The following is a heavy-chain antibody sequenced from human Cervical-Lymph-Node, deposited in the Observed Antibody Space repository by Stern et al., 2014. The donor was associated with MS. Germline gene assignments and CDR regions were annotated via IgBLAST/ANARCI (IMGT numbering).Heavy chain of an antibody. J-gene: IGHJ5*02. Sequence: VQLVESGAEVKKPGSSVKVSCKGSGDTFNTHSFCWVRHAPGLGLEWMGGIIPVFATPNYAQKFLGRVTFTADDSTSTVYMELASLRSEDTAIYYCATDIVRDLTPPAWGQGTLVTVSS. CDR3: ATDIVRDLTPPA. D-gene: IGHD2-15*01. CDR1: GDTFNTHS. V-gene: IGHV1-69*01. CDR2: IIPVFATP.